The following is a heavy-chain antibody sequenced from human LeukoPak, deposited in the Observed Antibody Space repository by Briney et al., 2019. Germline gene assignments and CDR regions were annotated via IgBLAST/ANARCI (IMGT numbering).Heavy chain of an antibody. Sequence: GESLKISCKGSGYSFTVYWIGWVRQMPGKGLEWMGIIYAGDSDTRYSPPFQGQVTISADKSISTAYLQWSSLKASDTAMYYCARRSALSSSWYLDYWGQGTLVTVSS. J-gene: IGHJ4*02. CDR2: IYAGDSDT. CDR1: GYSFTVYW. V-gene: IGHV5-51*01. CDR3: ARRSALSSSWYLDY. D-gene: IGHD6-13*01.